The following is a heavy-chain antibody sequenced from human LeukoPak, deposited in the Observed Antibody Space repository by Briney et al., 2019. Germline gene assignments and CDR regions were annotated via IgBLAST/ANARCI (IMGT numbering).Heavy chain of an antibody. CDR1: GSTFSSHT. J-gene: IGHJ5*02. Sequence: PGGSLRLSCAASGSTFSSHTMNWVRQAPGKGLEWVSYISSTSSVIYYADSVKGRFTISRDNAKNSLYLQMNSLRVEDTAVYYCARGYGDPLNWFDPWGQGTLVTVSS. CDR2: ISSTSSVI. D-gene: IGHD4-17*01. V-gene: IGHV3-48*01. CDR3: ARGYGDPLNWFDP.